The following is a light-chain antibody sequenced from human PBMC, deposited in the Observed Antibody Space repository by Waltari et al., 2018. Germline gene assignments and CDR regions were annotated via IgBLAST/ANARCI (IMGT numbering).Light chain of an antibody. CDR3: GTWDSSLSGAV. V-gene: IGLV1-51*02. J-gene: IGLJ7*01. CDR1: RSNIGNNY. CDR2: EDS. Sequence: QSVLTQPPSVSAAPGQRVTISCSGGRSNIGNNYVSWYRQFPGTAPKILMYEDSERPSGIPGRFSGSKSGTSATLDITGLQAGDEADYYCGTWDSSLSGAVFGGGTHLTVL.